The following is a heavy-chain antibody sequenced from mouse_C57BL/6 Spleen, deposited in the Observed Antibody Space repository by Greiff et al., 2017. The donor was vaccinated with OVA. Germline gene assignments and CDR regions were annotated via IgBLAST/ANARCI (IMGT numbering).Heavy chain of an antibody. CDR3: ARQTAQAPYAMDY. V-gene: IGHV1-18*01. D-gene: IGHD3-2*02. J-gene: IGHJ4*01. CDR2: INPNNGGT. CDR1: GYTFTDYN. Sequence: VQLQQSGPELVKPGASVKIPCKASGYTFTDYNMDWVKQSHGKSLEWIGDINPNNGGTIYNQKFKGKATLTVDKSSSTAYMELRSLTSEDTAVYYCARQTAQAPYAMDYWGQGTSVTVSS.